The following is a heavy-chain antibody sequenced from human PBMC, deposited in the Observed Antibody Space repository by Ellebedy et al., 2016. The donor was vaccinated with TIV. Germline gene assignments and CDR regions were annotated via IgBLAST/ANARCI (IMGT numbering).Heavy chain of an antibody. D-gene: IGHD2-21*02. J-gene: IGHJ4*02. Sequence: GGSLRLXXAASGFTFTSYWMHWVRLLPGKGLVWVSRIHTNGTTTEYADSAKGRFTISRDNAKNTVYLQMNSLRAEDTGVYYCARESDWQPRIDYWGQGTLVTVSS. CDR3: ARESDWQPRIDY. CDR1: GFTFTSYW. CDR2: IHTNGTTT. V-gene: IGHV3-74*03.